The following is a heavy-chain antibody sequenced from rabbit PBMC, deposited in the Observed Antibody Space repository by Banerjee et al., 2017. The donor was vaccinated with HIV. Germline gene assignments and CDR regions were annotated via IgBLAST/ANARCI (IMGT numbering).Heavy chain of an antibody. J-gene: IGHJ3*01. V-gene: IGHV1S40*01. CDR2: IGTSTGST. CDR1: GFSFSSSHY. Sequence: QSLEESGGDLVKPGASLTLTCTASGFSFSSSHYMCWVRQAPGKGLEWIACIGTSTGSTYYASWAKGRFTISKTSSTTVPLQMTRLTAADTATYFCARGAGSRTRLDLWGPGTLVTVS. D-gene: IGHD4-2*01. CDR3: ARGAGSRTRLDL.